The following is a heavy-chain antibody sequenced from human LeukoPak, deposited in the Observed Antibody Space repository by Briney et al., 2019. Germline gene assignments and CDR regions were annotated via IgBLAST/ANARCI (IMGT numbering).Heavy chain of an antibody. CDR2: INPNSGGT. Sequence: ASVKVSCKASGYTFTGYYMHWVRQAPGQGLEWMGWINPNSGGTNYAQKFQGRVTMTRDTSISTAYMELSRLRSDDTAVYYCARGDYDFWSGYTPPPRLLDYWGQGTLVTVSP. V-gene: IGHV1-2*02. CDR3: ARGDYDFWSGYTPPPRLLDY. D-gene: IGHD3-3*01. CDR1: GYTFTGYY. J-gene: IGHJ4*02.